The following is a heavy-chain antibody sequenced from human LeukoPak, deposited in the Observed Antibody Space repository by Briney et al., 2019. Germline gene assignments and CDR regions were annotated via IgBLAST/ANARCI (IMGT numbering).Heavy chain of an antibody. D-gene: IGHD3-10*01. CDR3: AKGHTNYYGSGSYWDY. CDR1: GFTFSSYA. J-gene: IGHJ4*02. CDR2: ISGSGGST. V-gene: IGHV3-23*01. Sequence: PGGSLRLSCAASGFTFSSYAMSWVRQAPGKGLEWVSAISGSGGSTYYADSVKGRFTISRDSSKNTLYLQMNSLRAEDTAVYYCAKGHTNYYGSGSYWDYWGQGTLVTVSS.